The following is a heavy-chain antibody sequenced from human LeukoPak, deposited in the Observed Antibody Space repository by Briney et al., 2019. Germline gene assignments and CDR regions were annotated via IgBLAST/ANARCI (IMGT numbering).Heavy chain of an antibody. D-gene: IGHD1-26*01. CDR1: GGTFSSYA. Sequence: SVKVSCKASGGTFSSYAISWVRQAPGQGLEWMGRIIPILGIANYAQKFQGRVTITADKSTSTAYMELSSLRSEDTAVYYCARDLSIVGATYFDYWGQGTLVTVSS. V-gene: IGHV1-69*04. CDR3: ARDLSIVGATYFDY. CDR2: IIPILGIA. J-gene: IGHJ4*02.